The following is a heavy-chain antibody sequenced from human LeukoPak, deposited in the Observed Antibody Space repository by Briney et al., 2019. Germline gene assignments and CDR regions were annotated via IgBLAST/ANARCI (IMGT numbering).Heavy chain of an antibody. Sequence: QPGGSLRLSCAASGFTFSSYWMHWVRQAPGKGLVWVSRINSDGSSTSYADSVEGRFTISRDNAKNTLYLQMNSLRAEDTAVYYCARGVGYCSSTSCYWWFDPWGQGTLVTVSS. V-gene: IGHV3-74*01. J-gene: IGHJ5*02. CDR2: INSDGSST. CDR3: ARGVGYCSSTSCYWWFDP. D-gene: IGHD2-2*01. CDR1: GFTFSSYW.